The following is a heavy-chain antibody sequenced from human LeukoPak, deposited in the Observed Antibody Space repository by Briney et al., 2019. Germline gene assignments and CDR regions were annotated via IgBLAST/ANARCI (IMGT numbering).Heavy chain of an antibody. Sequence: GGSLRLSCAASGFTFSSYAMHWVRQAPGKGLEWVAVISYDGSNKYYADSVKGRFTISRDNSKNTLYLQMNSLRAGDTAVYYCATSSYYYDISWGQGTLVTVSS. V-gene: IGHV3-30-3*01. CDR2: ISYDGSNK. CDR3: ATSSYYYDIS. D-gene: IGHD3-22*01. J-gene: IGHJ5*02. CDR1: GFTFSSYA.